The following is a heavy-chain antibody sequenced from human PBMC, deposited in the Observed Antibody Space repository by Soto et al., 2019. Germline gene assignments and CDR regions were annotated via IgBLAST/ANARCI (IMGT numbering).Heavy chain of an antibody. CDR2: IYYSGST. J-gene: IGHJ6*02. V-gene: IGHV4-59*01. CDR3: ARDQSPSHYYYGMDV. CDR1: GGSISSYY. Sequence: SETLSLTCTASGGSISSYYWSWIRQPPGKGQEWIGYIYYSGSTNYNPSLKSRVTISVDTSKNQFSLKLSSVTAADTAVYYCARDQSPSHYYYGMDVWGQGTTVT.